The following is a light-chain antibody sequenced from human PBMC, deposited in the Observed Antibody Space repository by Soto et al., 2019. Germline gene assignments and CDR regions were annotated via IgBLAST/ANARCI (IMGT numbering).Light chain of an antibody. CDR2: SIN. Sequence: QTVVTQEPSFSVSPGGTVTLTCGLSSGSVSTSYYPSWYQQTPGQAPRTLIYSINTRSSGVPDRFSGSILGNKAALTITGAQADDESDYYCVLYMGSGTWVFGGGTQLTVL. CDR1: SGSVSTSYY. J-gene: IGLJ3*02. CDR3: VLYMGSGTWV. V-gene: IGLV8-61*01.